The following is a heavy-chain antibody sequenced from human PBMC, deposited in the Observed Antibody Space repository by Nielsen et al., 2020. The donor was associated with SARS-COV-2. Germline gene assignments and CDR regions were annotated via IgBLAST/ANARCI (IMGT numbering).Heavy chain of an antibody. Sequence: GGSLRLSCAASGFTFDDYALSWVRQVPGKGLEWVSRITWNGDSTGYADSVKGRFTISRDNAKNSMSLQMNSLRVEDTAVYYCARDWSRAFDVWGQGTMVTVSS. CDR3: ARDWSRAFDV. CDR2: ITWNGDST. CDR1: GFTFDDYA. V-gene: IGHV3-20*04. J-gene: IGHJ3*01.